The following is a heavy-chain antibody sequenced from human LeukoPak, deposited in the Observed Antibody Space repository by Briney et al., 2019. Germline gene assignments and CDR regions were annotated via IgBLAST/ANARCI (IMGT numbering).Heavy chain of an antibody. D-gene: IGHD3-16*01. V-gene: IGHV3-30*03. CDR1: GFTFSRYG. CDR3: T. Sequence: GGSLRLSCAASGFTFSRYGMHWVRQAPGKGLEWVAVISYDGSNTKYADSVKGRCQVNSLRAGDTAVYYCARTRTLPIAGGFDTWGQGSLVTVSS. J-gene: IGHJ5*02. CDR2: ISYDGSNT.